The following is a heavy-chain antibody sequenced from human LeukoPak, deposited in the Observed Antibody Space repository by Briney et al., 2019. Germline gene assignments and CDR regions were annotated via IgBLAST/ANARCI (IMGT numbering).Heavy chain of an antibody. CDR2: ITHSGST. CDR3: ARRRAHYYGSPLDY. J-gene: IGHJ4*02. Sequence: SETLSLTCAVFGGSFSDYFWSWIRQAPGKGLEWIGEITHSGSTNYNPSLKSRVTISVDTSKNQFSLKLSSVTAADTAVYYCARRRAHYYGSPLDYWGQGTLVTVSS. D-gene: IGHD3-10*01. CDR1: GGSFSDYF. V-gene: IGHV4-34*01.